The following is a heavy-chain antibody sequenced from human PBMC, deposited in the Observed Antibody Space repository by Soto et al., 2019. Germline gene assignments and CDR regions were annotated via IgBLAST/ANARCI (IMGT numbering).Heavy chain of an antibody. CDR3: ATATRGSSYYYYGMDV. V-gene: IGHV4-59*01. Sequence: SEILSLTCTVSGGSISSYYWSWIRQPPGKGLEWIGYIYYSGSTNYNPSLKSRVTISVDTSKNQFSLKLSSVTAADTAVYYCATATRGSSYYYYGMDVWGQGTTVTVSS. J-gene: IGHJ6*02. CDR1: GGSISSYY. CDR2: IYYSGST. D-gene: IGHD6-6*01.